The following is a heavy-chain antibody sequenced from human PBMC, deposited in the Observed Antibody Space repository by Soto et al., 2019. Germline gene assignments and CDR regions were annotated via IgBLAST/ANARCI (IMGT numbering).Heavy chain of an antibody. V-gene: IGHV3-23*01. J-gene: IGHJ4*02. CDR1: GFTFSNYA. D-gene: IGHD3-3*01. Sequence: GGSLRLSCAASGFTFSNYAMSWVRQAPGKGLEWVSAISGSGRSTYYADSVKGRFTISRDNSKNTLYLQLNSLRAEDTAVYYCAKDFPSYYDFWSGYLGYWGQGTLVTVSS. CDR3: AKDFPSYYDFWSGYLGY. CDR2: ISGSGRST.